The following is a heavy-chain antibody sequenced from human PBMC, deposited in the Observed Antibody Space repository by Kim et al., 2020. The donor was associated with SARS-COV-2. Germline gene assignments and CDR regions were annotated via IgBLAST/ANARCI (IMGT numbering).Heavy chain of an antibody. D-gene: IGHD3-10*01. CDR2: ISSSSSYI. Sequence: GGSLRLSCAASGFTFSSYSMNWVRQAPGKGLEWVSSISSSSSYIYYADSVKGRFTISRDNAKNSLYLQMNSLRAEDTAVYYCARDPRGNNWFDPYNWFDPWGQRTLVTVSS. J-gene: IGHJ5*02. CDR1: GFTFSSYS. V-gene: IGHV3-21*01. CDR3: ARDPRGNNWFDPYNWFDP.